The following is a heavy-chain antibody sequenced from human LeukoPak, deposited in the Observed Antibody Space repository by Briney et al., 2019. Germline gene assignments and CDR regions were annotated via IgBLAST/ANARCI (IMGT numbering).Heavy chain of an antibody. Sequence: GASVKVSCKASGYTFTSYGISWVRQAPGQGLEWMGWISAYNGNTNYAQKLQGRVTMTTDTSTSTAYMELRSLRSDDTAVYYCARLIITMARTLRWFDPWGQGTLVTVSS. J-gene: IGHJ5*02. CDR3: ARLIITMARTLRWFDP. D-gene: IGHD3-10*01. V-gene: IGHV1-18*01. CDR1: GYTFTSYG. CDR2: ISAYNGNT.